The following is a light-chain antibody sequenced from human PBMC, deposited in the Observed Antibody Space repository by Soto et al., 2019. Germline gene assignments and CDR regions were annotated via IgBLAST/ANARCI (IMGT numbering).Light chain of an antibody. V-gene: IGLV2-14*01. J-gene: IGLJ1*01. CDR2: DVS. Sequence: QSALTQPASVSGSPGQSITISCTGTSSDVGGYNYVSWYQQHPGKAPKLIIYDVSNRPSGFSNRFSGSKSGNTASLTISGLQAEDEADYYCSSYTSSSTHNYVFGPGTKLTVL. CDR3: SSYTSSSTHNYV. CDR1: SSDVGGYNY.